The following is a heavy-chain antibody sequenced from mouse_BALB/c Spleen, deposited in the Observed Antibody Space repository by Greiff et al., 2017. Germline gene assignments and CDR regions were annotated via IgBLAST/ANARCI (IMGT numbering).Heavy chain of an antibody. CDR2: ISSGSSTI. CDR1: GFTFSSFG. CDR3: ARFPPYGNYAMDY. Sequence: EVKLMESGGGLVQPGGSRKLSCAASGFTFSSFGMHWVRQAPEKGLEWVAYISSGSSTIYYADTVKGRFTISRDNPKNTLFLQMTSLRSEDTAMYYCARFPPYGNYAMDYWGQGTSVTVSS. V-gene: IGHV5-17*02. D-gene: IGHD2-1*01. J-gene: IGHJ4*01.